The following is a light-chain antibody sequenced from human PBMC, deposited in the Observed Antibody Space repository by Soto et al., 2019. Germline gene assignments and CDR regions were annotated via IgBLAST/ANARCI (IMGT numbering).Light chain of an antibody. CDR3: QQYNNWPPKT. V-gene: IGKV3D-15*01. CDR1: QSVSSK. Sequence: ETVMTQSPATLSVSPGERATLSCRASQSVSSKLAWYQQKPGQAPRLLIYGASTRATGIPARFSGSGSGTEFTLTISSLQSEDFAVYYCQQYNNWPPKTFGQGTKVDIK. J-gene: IGKJ1*01. CDR2: GAS.